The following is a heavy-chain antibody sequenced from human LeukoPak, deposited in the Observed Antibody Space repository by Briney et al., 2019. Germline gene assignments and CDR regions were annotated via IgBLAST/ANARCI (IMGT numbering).Heavy chain of an antibody. CDR3: ARDRGYIAVAGINWFDP. J-gene: IGHJ5*02. Sequence: SSSIYYADSVKGRFTISRDNAKNSLYLQMNSLRAEDTAVYYCARDRGYIAVAGINWFDPWGQGTLVTVSS. CDR2: SSSI. V-gene: IGHV3-21*01. D-gene: IGHD6-19*01.